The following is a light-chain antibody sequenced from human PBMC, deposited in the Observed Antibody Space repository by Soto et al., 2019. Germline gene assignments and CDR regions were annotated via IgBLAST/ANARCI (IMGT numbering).Light chain of an antibody. J-gene: IGLJ3*02. CDR2: DVS. Sequence: QSALTQPRSVSGSPGQSVIISCTGSSSDVGGYNYVSWYQQHPGKAPKFMIFDVSERPSGVPDRFSGSKSGNTASLTISGLQAEDEADYYCCSYAGTYTWVFGGGTKLTVL. CDR3: CSYAGTYTWV. CDR1: SSDVGGYNY. V-gene: IGLV2-11*01.